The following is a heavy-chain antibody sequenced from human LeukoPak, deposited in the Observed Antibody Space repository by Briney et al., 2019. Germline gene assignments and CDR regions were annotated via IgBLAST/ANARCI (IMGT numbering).Heavy chain of an antibody. V-gene: IGHV4-39*01. CDR2: IYYSGST. CDR1: GGSLSSSSYY. Sequence: PSETLSLTCTVSGGSLSSSSYYWGWLRQPPGKGLEWIGSIYYSGSTYYNPSLKSRVTISVDTSKNQFSLKLSSVTAADTAVYYCARRRIADYWGQGTLVTVSS. J-gene: IGHJ4*02. D-gene: IGHD3-16*02. CDR3: ARRRIADY.